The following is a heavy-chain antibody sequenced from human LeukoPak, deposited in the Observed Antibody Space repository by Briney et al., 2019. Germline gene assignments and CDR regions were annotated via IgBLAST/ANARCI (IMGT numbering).Heavy chain of an antibody. CDR3: ARVRAAHYYDY. V-gene: IGHV3-30-3*01. CDR2: ISYDGSKK. D-gene: IGHD6-6*01. Sequence: PGRSLRLSCAASGFSLSGYGMHWVRQAPGKGLEWVAVISYDGSKKYYADSVKGRFTISRDNPKNTQYLEMNSLKAGDMAVYYCARVRAAHYYDYWGQGTLVTVSS. J-gene: IGHJ4*02. CDR1: GFSLSGYG.